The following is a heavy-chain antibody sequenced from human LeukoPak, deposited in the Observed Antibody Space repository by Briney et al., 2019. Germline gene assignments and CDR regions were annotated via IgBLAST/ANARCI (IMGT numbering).Heavy chain of an antibody. CDR2: IYYSGST. D-gene: IGHD3-22*01. CDR1: DGSISSYY. CDR3: ASGYYYDSSGYYGPLQH. J-gene: IGHJ1*01. V-gene: IGHV4-59*01. Sequence: SETLSLTCTVSDGSISSYYWSWIRQPPGKGLEWIGYIYYSGSTNYNPSLKSRVTISVDTSKDQFSLKLSSVTAADTAVYYCASGYYYDSSGYYGPLQHWGRGTLVTVSS.